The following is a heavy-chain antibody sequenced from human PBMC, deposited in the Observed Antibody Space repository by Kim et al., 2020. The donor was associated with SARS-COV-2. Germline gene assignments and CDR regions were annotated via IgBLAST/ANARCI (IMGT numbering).Heavy chain of an antibody. CDR3: ARAGYSSGWSGDLFDY. V-gene: IGHV3-66*01. J-gene: IGHJ4*02. Sequence: DSGKGRFTISRENSKNTRYLQMNSLRAEDTAVYYCARAGYSSGWSGDLFDYWGQGTLVTVSS. D-gene: IGHD6-19*01.